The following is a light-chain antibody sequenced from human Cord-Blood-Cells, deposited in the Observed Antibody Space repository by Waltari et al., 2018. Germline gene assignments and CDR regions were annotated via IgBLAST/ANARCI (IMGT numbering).Light chain of an antibody. J-gene: IGLJ3*02. CDR2: DVS. CDR3: CSYAGSYTFSWV. CDR1: SSDVGGYNY. V-gene: IGLV2-11*01. Sequence: QSALTQPRSVSGSPGQSVPISCTGTSSDVGGYNYVSWYQKHPGKAPKLMIYDVSKRPSGVPDRFSGSKSGNTASLTISGLQAEDEADYYCCSYAGSYTFSWVFGGGTKLTVL.